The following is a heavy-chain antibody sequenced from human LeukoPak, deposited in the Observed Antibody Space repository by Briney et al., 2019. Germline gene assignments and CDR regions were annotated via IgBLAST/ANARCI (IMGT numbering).Heavy chain of an antibody. CDR2: ISGSGGST. V-gene: IGHV3-23*01. J-gene: IGHJ4*02. D-gene: IGHD3-22*01. Sequence: GGSLRLSCAASGFTFSSYAMSWVRQAPGKGLEWVSAISGSGGSTHYADSVKGRFTISRDNSKNTLYLQMNSLRAEDTAVYYCARDYYDSSGYYPVDDYWGQGTLVTVSS. CDR1: GFTFSSYA. CDR3: ARDYYDSSGYYPVDDY.